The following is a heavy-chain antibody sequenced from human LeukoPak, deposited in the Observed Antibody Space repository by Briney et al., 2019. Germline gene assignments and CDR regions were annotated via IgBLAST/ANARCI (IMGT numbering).Heavy chain of an antibody. CDR3: ARGEFICTINTCFASALDS. V-gene: IGHV1-18*01. CDR1: GYTFTSYA. Sequence: ASVKVSCKASGYTFTSYAISWVRQAPGQGLEWMGWIRAHNGDTNHAQQLQGRVTMTTDTSTRTAYMELRSLRSEDTAVYYCARGEFICTINTCFASALDSWGQGTLVTVSS. J-gene: IGHJ4*02. CDR2: IRAHNGDT. D-gene: IGHD2-21*01.